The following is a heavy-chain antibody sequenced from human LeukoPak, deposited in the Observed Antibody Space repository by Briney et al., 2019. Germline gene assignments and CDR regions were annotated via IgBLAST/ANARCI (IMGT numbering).Heavy chain of an antibody. V-gene: IGHV4-59*08. Sequence: SETLTLTCTVSGGSISSYYWSWIRQPPGKGLEWIGYIYYSGSTNYNPSLKSRVTISVDTSKNQFSLKLSSVTAADTAVYYCARRDYGVNSGQYFQLWGAGTRVTVSS. CDR2: IYYSGST. CDR3: ARRDYGVNSGQYFQL. J-gene: IGHJ1*01. D-gene: IGHD4-23*01. CDR1: GGSISSYY.